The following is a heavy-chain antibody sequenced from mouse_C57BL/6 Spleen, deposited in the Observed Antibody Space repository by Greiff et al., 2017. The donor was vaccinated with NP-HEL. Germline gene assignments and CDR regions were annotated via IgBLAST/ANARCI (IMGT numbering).Heavy chain of an antibody. D-gene: IGHD2-10*01. CDR3: ASSYRYAMDY. CDR1: GYTFTDYY. CDR2: INPYNGGT. J-gene: IGHJ4*01. Sequence: EVQLQQSGPVLVKPGASVKMSCKASGYTFTDYYMNWVKQSHGKSLEWIGVINPYNGGTSYNQKFKGKATLTVDKSSSTAYMELNSLTSEDSAVYYCASSYRYAMDYWGQGTSVTVSS. V-gene: IGHV1-19*01.